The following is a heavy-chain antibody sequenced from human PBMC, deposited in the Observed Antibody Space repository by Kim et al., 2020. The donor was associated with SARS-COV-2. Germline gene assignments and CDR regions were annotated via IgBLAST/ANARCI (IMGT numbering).Heavy chain of an antibody. V-gene: IGHV7-4-1*02. CDR2: INTNTGNP. J-gene: IGHJ3*02. CDR1: GYTFTSYA. D-gene: IGHD6-6*01. CDR3: ARDALRTLYSSSRIGAFDI. Sequence: ASVKVSCKASGYTFTSYAMNWVRQAPGQGLEWMGWINTNTGNPTYAQGFTGRFVFSLDTSVSTAYLQISSLKAEDTAVYYCARDALRTLYSSSRIGAFDIWCQGTMVTVSS.